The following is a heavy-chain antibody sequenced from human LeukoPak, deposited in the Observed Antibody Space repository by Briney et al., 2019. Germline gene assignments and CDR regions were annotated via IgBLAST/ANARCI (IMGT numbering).Heavy chain of an antibody. CDR2: IYSGGST. CDR1: GFTVSSNY. J-gene: IGHJ3*01. Sequence: GGSLRLSCAASGFTVSSNYMSWVRQAPGKGLEWVSSIYSGGSTYYADSVKGRFTISRDNSKNTVYLQMNSLRAEDTAVYYCARVRLDSSERYLDAFGNWGQGTMVTVSS. CDR3: ARVRLDSSERYLDAFGN. V-gene: IGHV3-53*01. D-gene: IGHD6-19*01.